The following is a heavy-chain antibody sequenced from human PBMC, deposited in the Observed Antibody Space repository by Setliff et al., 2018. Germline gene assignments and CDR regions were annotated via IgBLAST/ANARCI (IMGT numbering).Heavy chain of an antibody. Sequence: GGSLRLSCAAPELIFSHTWMNWVRQAPGNGLEWVGRIKGQTDGGTTDYAAPVKGRFSISRDDSKNTVYLQMNSLKTEDTAAYYCTTGYISGYYIGHWGLGTQVTVSS. J-gene: IGHJ4*02. CDR3: TTGYISGYYIGH. CDR1: ELIFSHTW. CDR2: IKGQTDGGTT. D-gene: IGHD6-19*01. V-gene: IGHV3-15*01.